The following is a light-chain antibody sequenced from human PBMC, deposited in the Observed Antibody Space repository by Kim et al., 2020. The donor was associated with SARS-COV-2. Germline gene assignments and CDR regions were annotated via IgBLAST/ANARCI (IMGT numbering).Light chain of an antibody. Sequence: QSALTQPASVSGSPGQSITISCTGTSSDVGGYNYVSWYQQHPGKAPKAVIYDVSLRPSGVSNRFSGSKSGDTASLTISGLQAEDEAHYYCSSFTTSATWVFGGWTQLTVL. CDR1: SSDVGGYNY. J-gene: IGLJ3*02. CDR3: SSFTTSATWV. V-gene: IGLV2-14*03. CDR2: DVS.